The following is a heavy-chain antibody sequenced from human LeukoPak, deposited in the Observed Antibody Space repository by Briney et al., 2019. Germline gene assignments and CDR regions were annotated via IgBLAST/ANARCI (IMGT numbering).Heavy chain of an antibody. CDR3: ARGGSIMITFGGVIAPDY. CDR2: INAGNGNT. Sequence: ASVKVSCKASGYTFTSYAMHWVRQAPGQRLEWMGWINAGNGNTKYSQKFQGRVTITRDTSASTAYMELSSLRSEDTAVYYCARGGSIMITFGGVIAPDYWGQGTLVTVSS. J-gene: IGHJ4*02. D-gene: IGHD3-16*02. CDR1: GYTFTSYA. V-gene: IGHV1-3*01.